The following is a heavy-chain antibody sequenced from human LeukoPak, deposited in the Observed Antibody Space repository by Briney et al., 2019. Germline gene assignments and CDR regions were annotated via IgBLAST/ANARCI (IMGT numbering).Heavy chain of an antibody. J-gene: IGHJ4*02. CDR1: AVSISSYY. CDR3: ARGGGDGLFDY. Sequence: SVTLSLTCTVSAVSISSYYWSWIRQPPGKGLEWIGYIYYTGSTNYNPSLKSRVTISVDTSKNQFSLKLSSVTAADTAVYYCARGGGDGLFDYWGQGTLVTVSS. V-gene: IGHV4-59*01. CDR2: IYYTGST. D-gene: IGHD2-21*02.